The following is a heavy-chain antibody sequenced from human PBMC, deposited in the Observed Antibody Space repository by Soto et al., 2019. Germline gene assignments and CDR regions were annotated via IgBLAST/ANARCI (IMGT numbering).Heavy chain of an antibody. D-gene: IGHD6-13*01. CDR3: XXXXAAADY. Sequence: QVHLVQSGAEVKKPGASVKVSCKASGYIFINYYIHWVRQAPGQGLEWIGIINPNGGSTNYAQKFXXXXXXXXXXXXXXXXXXXXXXXXXXXXXXXXXXXXAAADYWGQGTLVTVSS. V-gene: IGHV1-46*01. CDR1: GYIFINYY. J-gene: IGHJ4*02. CDR2: INPNGGST.